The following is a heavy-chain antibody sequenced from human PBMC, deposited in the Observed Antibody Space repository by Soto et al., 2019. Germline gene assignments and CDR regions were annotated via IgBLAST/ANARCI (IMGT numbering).Heavy chain of an antibody. CDR2: INAGNGNT. D-gene: IGHD6-19*01. V-gene: IGHV1-3*05. J-gene: IGHJ4*02. CDR3: ARAVAVPADFDY. Sequence: QVQLVQSGAEEKKSGASVKVSCKASGYTFTGYAMHWVRQAPGQRLEWMGWINAGNGNTKYSQKFQGRVTITRDTSASTAYVELSSLRSEDTAVYYCARAVAVPADFDYWGQGTLVTVSS. CDR1: GYTFTGYA.